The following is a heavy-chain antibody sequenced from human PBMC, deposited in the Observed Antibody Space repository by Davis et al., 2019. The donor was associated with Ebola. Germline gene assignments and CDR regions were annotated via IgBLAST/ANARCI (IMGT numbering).Heavy chain of an antibody. Sequence: PSETLSLTCAVYGGSFSGYYWSWIRQPPGKGLEWVSLIRSGGGTTDYSDSVKGRFTISRDNSKSSVYLQMNSLRAEDTAVYYCAKLIPMSGWPLDYWGQGTLVTVSS. D-gene: IGHD6-19*01. CDR3: AKLIPMSGWPLDY. CDR2: IRSGGGTT. V-gene: IGHV3-23*01. CDR1: GGSFSGYY. J-gene: IGHJ4*02.